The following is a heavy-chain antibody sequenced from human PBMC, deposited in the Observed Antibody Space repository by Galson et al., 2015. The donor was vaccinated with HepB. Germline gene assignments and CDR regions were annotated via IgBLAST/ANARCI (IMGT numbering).Heavy chain of an antibody. D-gene: IGHD6-13*01. CDR2: ISGSDGST. J-gene: IGHJ6*02. CDR3: AKDPGPIAAAADYYYGMDV. CDR1: GFTFSSYA. V-gene: IGHV3-23*01. Sequence: SLRLSCAASGFTFSSYAMSWVRQAPGKGLEWVSAISGSDGSTYYADSVKGRFTISRDNSKNTLYLQMNSLRAEDTAVYYCAKDPGPIAAAADYYYGMDVWGQGTTVTVSS.